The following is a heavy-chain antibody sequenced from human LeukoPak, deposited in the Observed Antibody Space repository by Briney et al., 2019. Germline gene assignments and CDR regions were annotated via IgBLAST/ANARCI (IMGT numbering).Heavy chain of an antibody. Sequence: LETLSLTCAVYGGSFSGYYWSWIRQPPGKGLEWIGEINHSGSTNYNPSLKSRVNISVDTSKNQFSLKLSSVTAADTAVYYCARGLDAFDIWGQGTMVTVSS. V-gene: IGHV4-34*01. CDR1: GGSFSGYY. J-gene: IGHJ3*02. CDR3: ARGLDAFDI. CDR2: INHSGST.